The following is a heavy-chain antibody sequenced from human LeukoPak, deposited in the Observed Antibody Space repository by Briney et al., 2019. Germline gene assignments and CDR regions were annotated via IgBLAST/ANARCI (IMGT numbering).Heavy chain of an antibody. V-gene: IGHV3-21*01. D-gene: IGHD6-19*01. Sequence: GGSLRLSCAASGFSFSHYSMNWVRQAPGKGLEWVSSIGTSSGNTNYGDSVKGRFTISRDNMKNSVHLQMNSLRAEDTAVYYCARSGWSYYFGLDVWGHGTTVTVSS. CDR2: IGTSSGNT. CDR1: GFSFSHYS. J-gene: IGHJ6*02. CDR3: ARSGWSYYFGLDV.